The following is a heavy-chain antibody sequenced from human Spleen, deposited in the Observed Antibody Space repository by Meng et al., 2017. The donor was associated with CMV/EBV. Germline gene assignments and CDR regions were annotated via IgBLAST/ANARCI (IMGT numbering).Heavy chain of an antibody. CDR2: LNWNGANT. J-gene: IGHJ4*02. V-gene: IGHV3-20*04. Sequence: SCLGSGFRFDDYGMSWVRQVPGKGLEWVSGLNWNGANTAYADSVKGRFTISRDNAKNSLYLQMNSLRSEDTAFYYCARDPNLGQLDYWGQGALVTVSS. CDR1: GFRFDDYG. CDR3: ARDPNLGQLDY.